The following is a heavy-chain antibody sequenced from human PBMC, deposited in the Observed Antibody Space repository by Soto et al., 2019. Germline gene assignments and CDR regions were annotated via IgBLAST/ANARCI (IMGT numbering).Heavy chain of an antibody. CDR2: IYYSGST. Sequence: SETLSLTCAVSGDSISSSNWWGWIRQPPGKGLEWVGYIYYSGSTTYSPSLKSRVTISVDTSKNQFSPKLDSVTAADTAVYYCARLGGYYQAFDQWGQGSLVTVSS. V-gene: IGHV4-28*01. D-gene: IGHD3-22*01. CDR3: ARLGGYYQAFDQ. CDR1: GDSISSSNW. J-gene: IGHJ4*02.